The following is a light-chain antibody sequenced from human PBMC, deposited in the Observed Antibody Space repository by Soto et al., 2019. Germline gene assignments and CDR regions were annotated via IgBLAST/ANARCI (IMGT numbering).Light chain of an antibody. CDR3: CSYVGSSTFV. CDR1: SSDVGSYNL. CDR2: EGS. Sequence: QSVLTQPASVSGSPGQSITISCTGTSSDVGSYNLVSWYQQHPGKAPKLMIYEGSKRPSGVSNRFSGSKSGNTASLTISGLHAEDEADYYCCSYVGSSTFVFGGGTKLTVL. J-gene: IGLJ2*01. V-gene: IGLV2-23*03.